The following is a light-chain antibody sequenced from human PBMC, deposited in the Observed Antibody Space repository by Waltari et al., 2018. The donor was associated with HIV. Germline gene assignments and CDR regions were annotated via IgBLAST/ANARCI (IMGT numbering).Light chain of an antibody. CDR1: SSDIGDYDF. CDR2: EVT. CDR3: SSYGDSLRVL. Sequence: QSALTQPPSASGSRGQSVTISCTASSSDIGDYDFVSWFQQPPHSAPKLLLYEVTRRPSTVSDRFSGSRSGNTAFLTVAGLQPDDEATYFCSSYGDSLRVLFGGGTNVTVL. V-gene: IGLV2-8*01. J-gene: IGLJ3*02.